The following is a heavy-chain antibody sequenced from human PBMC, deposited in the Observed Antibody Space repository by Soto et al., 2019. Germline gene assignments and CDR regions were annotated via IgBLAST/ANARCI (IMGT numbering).Heavy chain of an antibody. CDR3: AARYCSGGSCRFGY. Sequence: SETLSLTCTVSGGSISSDYWGWIRQPPGKGLEWIGYINNNGSTRYNPSLKSRVTMSVDTSENQFSPKLSSVTATDTALYYCAARYCSGGSCRFGYWGPGTLVTVS. CDR2: INNNGST. J-gene: IGHJ4*02. D-gene: IGHD2-15*01. V-gene: IGHV4-59*08. CDR1: GGSISSDY.